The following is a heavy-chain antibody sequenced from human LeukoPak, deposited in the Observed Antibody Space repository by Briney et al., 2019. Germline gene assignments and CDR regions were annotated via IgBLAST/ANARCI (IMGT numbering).Heavy chain of an antibody. CDR2: MNPNSGNT. CDR1: GYTFTSYD. D-gene: IGHD3-3*01. Sequence: GASVKVSRKASGYTFTSYDINWVRQATGQGLEWMGWMNPNSGNTNYAQKLQGRVTMTTDTSTSTAYMELRSLRSDDTAVYYCARDTPPADFWSGYYTSYYYYMDVWGKGTTVTVSS. J-gene: IGHJ6*03. CDR3: ARDTPPADFWSGYYTSYYYYMDV. V-gene: IGHV1-18*01.